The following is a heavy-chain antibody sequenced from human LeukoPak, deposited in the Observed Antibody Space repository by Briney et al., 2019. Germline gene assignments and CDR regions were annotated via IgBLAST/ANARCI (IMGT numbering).Heavy chain of an antibody. V-gene: IGHV3-23*01. CDR2: ISDSGDST. J-gene: IGHJ4*02. D-gene: IGHD3/OR15-3a*01. CDR1: GFTFRSYA. CDR3: AKILDERLYYFDY. Sequence: QSGGSLRLSCAASGFTFRSYAMNWVRQAPGKGLEWVSAISDSGDSTYYADSVKGRFTISRDNSQNTLYLQMNSLRAEDTAVYYCAKILDERLYYFDYWGQGTLVTVSS.